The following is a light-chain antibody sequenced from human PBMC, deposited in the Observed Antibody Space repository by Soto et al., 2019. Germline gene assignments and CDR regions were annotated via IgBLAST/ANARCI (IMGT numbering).Light chain of an antibody. CDR2: GAS. CDR3: LQSYSSPFT. Sequence: DIQMTQSPSSLSASVGDTVTITCRASHTFSSFLNWYQQRPGKAPKLLISGASTLRSGVPSRFSGSGSGTKFTLTINGLQPEDFATYYCLQSYSSPFTFGQGTKQEVK. CDR1: HTFSSF. J-gene: IGKJ2*01. V-gene: IGKV1-39*01.